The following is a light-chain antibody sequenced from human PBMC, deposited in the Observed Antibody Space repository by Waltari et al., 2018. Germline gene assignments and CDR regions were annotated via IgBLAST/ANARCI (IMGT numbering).Light chain of an antibody. CDR1: SGHSSNV. CDR2: INSDGSH. V-gene: IGLV4-69*01. Sequence: QLALTQSPSASASLGASVKLTCTLDSGHSSNVVAWHQHHPEKGPRYLMKINSDGSHSKGDEIPDRFAGSSSVAERYLTISSVQSDDEADYYCQTGGHGTWVFGGGTKLTVL. J-gene: IGLJ3*02. CDR3: QTGGHGTWV.